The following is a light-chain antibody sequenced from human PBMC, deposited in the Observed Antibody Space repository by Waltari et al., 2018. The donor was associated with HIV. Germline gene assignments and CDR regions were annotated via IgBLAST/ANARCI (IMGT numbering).Light chain of an antibody. Sequence: DIVMTQSPDSLAVSLGERATINCKSSQSVLYSSNNTNYLTWYQQKPGQPPKLLISWASTRESGVPDRFSGSGSGTDFTLTISSLQAEDVAVYYCQQYYSPPWSFGQGTKVEIK. CDR3: QQYYSPPWS. V-gene: IGKV4-1*01. CDR1: QSVLYSSNNTNY. CDR2: WAS. J-gene: IGKJ1*01.